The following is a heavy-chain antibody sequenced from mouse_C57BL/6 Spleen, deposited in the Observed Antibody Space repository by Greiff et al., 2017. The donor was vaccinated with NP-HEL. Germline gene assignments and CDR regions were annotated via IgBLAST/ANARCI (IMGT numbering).Heavy chain of an antibody. V-gene: IGHV1-26*01. CDR1: GYTFTDYY. CDR3: AIYDSFAY. Sequence: VQLQQSGPELVKPGASVKISCKASGYTFTDYYMNWVKQSHGKSLEWIGDINPNNGGTSYNQKFKGKATLTVDKSSSTAYMELRSLTSEDSAVYYCAIYDSFAYWGQGTLVTVSA. J-gene: IGHJ3*01. CDR2: INPNNGGT. D-gene: IGHD2-3*01.